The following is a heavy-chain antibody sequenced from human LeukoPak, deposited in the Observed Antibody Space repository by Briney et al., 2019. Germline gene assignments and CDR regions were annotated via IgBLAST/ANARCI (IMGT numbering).Heavy chain of an antibody. J-gene: IGHJ6*03. CDR2: IIPIFGTA. CDR1: GGTFSSYA. Sequence: SVKVSCKASGGTFSSYAISWVRQAPGQGLEWMGGIIPIFGTANYAQKFQGRVTITTDESTSTAYMELSSLRSEDTAVYYCAADYIVVVPAAPRGNYYYYMDVRGKGTTVTVSS. V-gene: IGHV1-69*05. CDR3: AADYIVVVPAAPRGNYYYYMDV. D-gene: IGHD2-2*01.